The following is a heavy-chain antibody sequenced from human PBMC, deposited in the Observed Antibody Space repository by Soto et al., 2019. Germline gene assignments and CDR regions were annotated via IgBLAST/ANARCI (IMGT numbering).Heavy chain of an antibody. D-gene: IGHD3-10*01. CDR2: IYYSGST. CDR3: ARVMVRGVIIDY. J-gene: IGHJ4*02. Sequence: LSLTCTVSGGSISSGDYYWSWIRQPPGKGLEWIGYIYYSGSTYYNPSLKSRVTISVDTSKNQFSLKLSSVTAADTAVYYCARVMVRGVIIDYWGQGTLVTVSS. CDR1: GGSISSGDYY. V-gene: IGHV4-30-4*01.